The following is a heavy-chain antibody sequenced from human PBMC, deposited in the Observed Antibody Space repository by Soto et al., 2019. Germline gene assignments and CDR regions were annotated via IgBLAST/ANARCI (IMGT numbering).Heavy chain of an antibody. Sequence: EVQLVESGGGLVQPGGSLRLSCAASGFNFRRYWMSWVRQAPGKGLEWVANIKEDGSEQYYVDSVKGRFTIFRDNGKNSLSLQMNSLRTEDTAIYYCARDPTASYGDSLLFDYWGQGTLVIVSS. CDR1: GFNFRRYW. CDR3: ARDPTASYGDSLLFDY. CDR2: IKEDGSEQ. V-gene: IGHV3-7*01. D-gene: IGHD4-17*01. J-gene: IGHJ4*02.